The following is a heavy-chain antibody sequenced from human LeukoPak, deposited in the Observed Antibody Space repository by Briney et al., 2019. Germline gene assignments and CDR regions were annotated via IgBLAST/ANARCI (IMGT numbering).Heavy chain of an antibody. J-gene: IGHJ6*03. Sequence: SETLSLTCTVSGGSISSGDYYWSWIRQPPGKGLEWIGYIYYSGSTYYNPSLKSRVTISVDTSKNQFSLKLSSVTAADTAVYYRARQNYYDSSGYYYYMDVWGKGTTVTVSS. CDR1: GGSISSGDYY. CDR3: ARQNYYDSSGYYYYMDV. D-gene: IGHD3-22*01. CDR2: IYYSGST. V-gene: IGHV4-30-4*08.